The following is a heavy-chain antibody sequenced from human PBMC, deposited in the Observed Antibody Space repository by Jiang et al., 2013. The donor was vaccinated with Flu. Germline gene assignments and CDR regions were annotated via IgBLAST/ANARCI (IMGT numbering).Heavy chain of an antibody. V-gene: IGHV4-39*01. CDR1: GGSISSSSYY. CDR2: IYYSGNT. CDR3: ARIVAVAGMTQYYYYGMDV. J-gene: IGHJ6*02. D-gene: IGHD6-19*01. Sequence: SLSCTVSGGSISSSSYYWGWIRQPPGKGLEWIGSIYYSGNTYYNPSLKSRVTISVDTSKNQFSLKLSSVTVAETAVYYCARIVAVAGMTQYYYYGMDVWGQGTTVT.